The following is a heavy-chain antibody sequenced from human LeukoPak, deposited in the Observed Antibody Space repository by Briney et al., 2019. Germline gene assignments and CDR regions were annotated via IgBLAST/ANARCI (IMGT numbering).Heavy chain of an antibody. Sequence: GGSLRLSCAASGFSFSTFWMSWVRQAPERGLEWVANIKPDGSDQYYADSVKGRFTISRDNAKNSMYLQISSLRAEDTAVYYCVGGGELLPDYWGQGTPVTVSS. CDR3: VGGGELLPDY. J-gene: IGHJ4*02. V-gene: IGHV3-7*01. CDR2: IKPDGSDQ. D-gene: IGHD2-15*01. CDR1: GFSFSTFW.